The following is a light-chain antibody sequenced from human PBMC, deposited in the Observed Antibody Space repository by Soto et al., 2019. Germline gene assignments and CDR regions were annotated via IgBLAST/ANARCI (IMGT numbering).Light chain of an antibody. CDR2: GAF. CDR3: QQRNIWPPVT. Sequence: QHPSNLSDSPSQSAPPSLLSSQSVFANLAWYQRKPGQPPRLRIYGAFNRAAGIPARFSGSGSGTDFTLTISGLEPEDSAGYYCQQRNIWPPVTFGKGKRLEI. CDR1: QSVFAN. J-gene: IGKJ5*01. V-gene: IGKV3-11*01.